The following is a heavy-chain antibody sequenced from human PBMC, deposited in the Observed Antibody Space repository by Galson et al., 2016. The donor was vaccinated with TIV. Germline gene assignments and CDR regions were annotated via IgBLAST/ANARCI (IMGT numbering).Heavy chain of an antibody. Sequence: SLRLSCAASRFTFSSYEMNWVRQAPGKGLGWVSYISSTGSTIYYADSVKGRFTISRDNAKNSLYLQMNSLRAEDTAVYYCAREGRRALAGLDFYYNAMDVWGQGTTVTVSS. J-gene: IGHJ6*02. D-gene: IGHD6-19*01. CDR2: ISSTGSTI. CDR3: AREGRRALAGLDFYYNAMDV. V-gene: IGHV3-48*03. CDR1: RFTFSSYE.